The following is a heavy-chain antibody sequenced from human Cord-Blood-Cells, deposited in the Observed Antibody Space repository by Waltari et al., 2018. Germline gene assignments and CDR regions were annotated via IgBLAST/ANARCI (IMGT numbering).Heavy chain of an antibody. Sequence: ELQRVESRGGFLQPGGSLTLSCAASVFTVSSNYMSWVRQAPGKGLEWVSGIYSGGSTYYEGSVKGRFTISRDNSNNPLYLQVNSLSAEDTAVYYCARDQRHYDSSGYYAFDIWGQGTMVTVSA. V-gene: IGHV3-53*01. J-gene: IGHJ3*02. CDR3: ARDQRHYDSSGYYAFDI. D-gene: IGHD3-22*01. CDR1: VFTVSSNY. CDR2: IYSGGST.